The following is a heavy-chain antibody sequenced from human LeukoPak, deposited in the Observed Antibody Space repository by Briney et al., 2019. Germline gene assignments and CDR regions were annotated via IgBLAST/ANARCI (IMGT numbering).Heavy chain of an antibody. V-gene: IGHV3-21*01. J-gene: IGHJ4*02. CDR3: ARDYIAYDPLDY. CDR1: GFTFSSYN. Sequence: GGSLRLSCAASGFTFSSYNMNWVRQAPGKGLEWVSSISSSSTYIYYTDSVRSRFTISRDNAKNSLYLQMNSLRAEDTAVYWCARDYIAYDPLDYWGQGTLVTVSS. D-gene: IGHD3-3*01. CDR2: ISSSSTYI.